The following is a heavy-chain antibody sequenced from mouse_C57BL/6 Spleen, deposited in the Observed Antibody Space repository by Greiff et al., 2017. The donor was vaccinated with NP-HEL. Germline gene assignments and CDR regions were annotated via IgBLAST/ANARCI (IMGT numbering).Heavy chain of an antibody. Sequence: EVMLVESGEGLVKPGGSLKLSCAASGFTFSSYAMSWVRQTPEKRLEWVAYISSGGDYIYYAATVTGRFTISRDNARNTLYLQMSSLKSEDTAMYYCTRDDSSGSAWFAYWGQGTLVTVSA. CDR2: ISSGGDYI. J-gene: IGHJ3*01. CDR1: GFTFSSYA. CDR3: TRDDSSGSAWFAY. V-gene: IGHV5-9-1*02. D-gene: IGHD3-2*02.